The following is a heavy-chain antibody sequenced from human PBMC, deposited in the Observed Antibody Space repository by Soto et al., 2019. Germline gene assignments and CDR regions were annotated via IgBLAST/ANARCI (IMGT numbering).Heavy chain of an antibody. CDR2: ISADSGNT. J-gene: IGHJ1*01. V-gene: IGHV1-18*01. Sequence: ASVKVSCKASGYTFTSYGISWVRQAPGQGPEWMGWISADSGNTGYSQKFQGRITITRDTSASTAYMELSSLRSEDTAVYYCARDNLAYCSGGSCYYLEYFQYWGQGTLVTVSS. CDR3: ARDNLAYCSGGSCYYLEYFQY. CDR1: GYTFTSYG. D-gene: IGHD2-15*01.